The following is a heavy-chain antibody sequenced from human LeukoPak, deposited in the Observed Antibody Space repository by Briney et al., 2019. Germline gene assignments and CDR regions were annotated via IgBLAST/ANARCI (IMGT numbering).Heavy chain of an antibody. J-gene: IGHJ2*01. V-gene: IGHV3-30-3*01. Sequence: PGRSLRLSCAASGFTFSSYAMHWVRQAPGKGLEWVAVISYDGSNKYYADSVKGRFTISRDNSKNTLYLQMNSLRAEDTAVYYCARDPLGGPSGLFDLWGRGTLVTVSS. CDR2: ISYDGSNK. CDR3: ARDPLGGPSGLFDL. CDR1: GFTFSSYA. D-gene: IGHD3-16*01.